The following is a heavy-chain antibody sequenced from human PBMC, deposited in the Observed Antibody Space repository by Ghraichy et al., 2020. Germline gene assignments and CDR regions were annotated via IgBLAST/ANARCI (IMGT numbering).Heavy chain of an antibody. J-gene: IGHJ6*02. Sequence: GSTNYNPSLKSRVTISVATSQNQFSLQLSSVTASDTAVYYCARDPPIYDLCSGYSLWGMDVWVQGT. CDR3: ARDPPIYDLCSGYSLWGMDV. D-gene: IGHD3-3*01. CDR2: GST. V-gene: IGHV4-59*01.